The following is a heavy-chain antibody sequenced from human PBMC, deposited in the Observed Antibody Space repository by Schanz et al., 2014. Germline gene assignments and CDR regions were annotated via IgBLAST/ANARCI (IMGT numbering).Heavy chain of an antibody. Sequence: QVQLVQSGAEVKKPGASVKVSCKASGYTFTSHGISWVRQAPGQGLEWMGWITAYNGDTNYAQKLQGRVTMTADTSTSTAYMDLRSLRSDDTAVYYCARDFSAYVGNYFDYWGQGTLVTVSS. CDR1: GYTFTSHG. J-gene: IGHJ4*02. CDR2: ITAYNGDT. CDR3: ARDFSAYVGNYFDY. D-gene: IGHD5-12*01. V-gene: IGHV1-18*01.